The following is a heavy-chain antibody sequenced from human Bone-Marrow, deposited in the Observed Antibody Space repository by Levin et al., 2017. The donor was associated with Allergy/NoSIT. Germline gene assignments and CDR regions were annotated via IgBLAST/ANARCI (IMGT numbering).Heavy chain of an antibody. CDR1: GFTVSRNY. CDR3: ATSPTSGY. J-gene: IGHJ4*02. Sequence: GGSLRLSCAASGFTVSRNYMSWVHQAPGKGLEGVSIIYSGGSTYYTDSVKGRFTISRDSSKNTLYLQMNSLRAEDTAVYYCATSPTSGYWGQGTLVTVSS. CDR2: IYSGGST. V-gene: IGHV3-53*01.